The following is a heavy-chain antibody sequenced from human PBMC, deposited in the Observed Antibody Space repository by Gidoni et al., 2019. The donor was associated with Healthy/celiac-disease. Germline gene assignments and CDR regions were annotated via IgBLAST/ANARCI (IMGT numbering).Heavy chain of an antibody. CDR1: GFTFSSYE. J-gene: IGHJ4*02. Sequence: EVQLVESGGGLVQPGGSLRLSCAASGFTFSSYELNWVRQAPGKGLEWVSYISSSGSTIYYADSVKGRFTISRDNAKNSLYLQMNSLRAEDTAVYYCAREGAYSGRRFDYWGQGTLVTVSS. CDR3: AREGAYSGRRFDY. V-gene: IGHV3-48*03. D-gene: IGHD1-26*01. CDR2: ISSSGSTI.